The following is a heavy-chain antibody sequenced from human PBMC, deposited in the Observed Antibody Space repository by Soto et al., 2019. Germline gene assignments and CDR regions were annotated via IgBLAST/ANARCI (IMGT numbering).Heavy chain of an antibody. CDR3: VGGQYYFDY. V-gene: IGHV3-30*03. J-gene: IGHJ4*02. CDR1: GFPFTSYG. D-gene: IGHD3-10*01. CDR2: ISYDGSDK. Sequence: QVQLVESGGGVVQPGRSLRLSCAASGFPFTSYGMHWVREGPDKGLEWVAIISYDGSDKYYADSGKGRFTISRDNSKNTLYLEMNSLRPEDTALYYCVGGQYYFDYRGQVTLVIVSS.